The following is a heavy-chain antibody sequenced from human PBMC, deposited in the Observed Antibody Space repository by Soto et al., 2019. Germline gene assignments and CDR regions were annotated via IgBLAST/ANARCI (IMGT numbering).Heavy chain of an antibody. D-gene: IGHD3-3*01. J-gene: IGHJ6*03. CDR3: ARDYDFWSGQYYMEV. CDR1: GYTFTSYG. V-gene: IGHV1-18*01. CDR2: ISAYNGNT. Sequence: GASVKVSCKASGYTFTSYGISWVRQAPGQGLEWMGWISAYNGNTNYAQKLQGRVTMTTDTSTSTAYMELRSLRSDDTAVYYCARDYDFWSGQYYMEVWGKGTTVTVSS.